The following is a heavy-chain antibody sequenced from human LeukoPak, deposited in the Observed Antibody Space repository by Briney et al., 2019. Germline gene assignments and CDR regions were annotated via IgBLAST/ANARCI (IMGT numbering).Heavy chain of an antibody. V-gene: IGHV4-34*01. D-gene: IGHD3-10*01. CDR3: ARLRVMVRGPSDYYYYMDV. J-gene: IGHJ6*03. CDR1: GGSFSGYY. CDR2: INHSGST. Sequence: SETLSLTCAVYGGSFSGYYWSWIRQPPGKGLEWIGEINHSGSTNYNPSLKSRVTISVDTSKNQFSLKLSSVTAADTAVYYCARLRVMVRGPSDYYYYMDVWGKGTTVTISS.